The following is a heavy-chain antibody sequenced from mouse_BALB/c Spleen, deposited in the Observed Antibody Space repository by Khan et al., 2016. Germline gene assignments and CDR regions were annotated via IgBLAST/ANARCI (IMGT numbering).Heavy chain of an antibody. CDR2: INPDSSTI. J-gene: IGHJ4*01. D-gene: IGHD1-1*01. V-gene: IGHV4-1*02. CDR1: GFDFSRYW. Sequence: EVQLQESGGGLVQPGGSLKLSCAASGFDFSRYWMSWVRQAPGKGLEWIGEINPDSSTINYTPSLKGKFIISRDNANNTLYLQMSKVRSEDTALYYCARLGYYGTMDYWGQGTSVTVSS. CDR3: ARLGYYGTMDY.